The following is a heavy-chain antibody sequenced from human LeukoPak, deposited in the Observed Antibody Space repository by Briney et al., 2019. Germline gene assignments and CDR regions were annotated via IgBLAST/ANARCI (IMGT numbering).Heavy chain of an antibody. Sequence: PGGSLRLSCVASGFTFSSYSMNWVRQAPGKGLEWVSSISSSSSYRYYADSVKGRFTISRDNAKNSLYLQMNSLRAEDTAVYYCAREGDFWSGYPTAYYFDYWGQGTLVTVSS. D-gene: IGHD3-3*01. V-gene: IGHV3-21*01. CDR1: GFTFSSYS. CDR2: ISSSSSYR. CDR3: AREGDFWSGYPTAYYFDY. J-gene: IGHJ4*02.